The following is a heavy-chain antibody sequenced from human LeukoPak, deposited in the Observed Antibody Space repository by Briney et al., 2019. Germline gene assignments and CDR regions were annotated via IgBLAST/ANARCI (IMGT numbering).Heavy chain of an antibody. D-gene: IGHD2-2*01. V-gene: IGHV1-69*04. CDR1: GGTFSSYA. J-gene: IGHJ4*02. CDR3: ARDRRDCSSTSCPTEDY. Sequence: SVKVSCKASGGTFSSYAISWVRQAPGQGLEWMGRIIPILGIANYAQKFQGRVTITADKSTSTAYMELSSLRSEDTAVYYCARDRRDCSSTSCPTEDYWGQGPLVTVSS. CDR2: IIPILGIA.